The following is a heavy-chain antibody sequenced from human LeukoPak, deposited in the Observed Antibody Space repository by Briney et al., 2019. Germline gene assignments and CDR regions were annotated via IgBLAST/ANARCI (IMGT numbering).Heavy chain of an antibody. D-gene: IGHD1-7*01. CDR3: ARMNYVSSGWGAPFDY. CDR2: IRSGGTNT. V-gene: IGHV3-48*04. Sequence: HSGGSLRLSCAASGFTFSSFSMNWVRQAPGKGLEWVSYIRSGGTNTDYTGSVKGRFTISRDTAKNSLYLQMNSLRAEDTAVYYCARMNYVSSGWGAPFDYWGQGTLVTVSS. CDR1: GFTFSSFS. J-gene: IGHJ4*02.